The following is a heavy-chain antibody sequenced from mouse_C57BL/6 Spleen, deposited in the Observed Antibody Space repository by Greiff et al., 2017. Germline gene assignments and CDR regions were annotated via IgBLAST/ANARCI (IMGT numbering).Heavy chain of an antibody. D-gene: IGHD6-1*01. CDR1: GYTFTDYE. CDR2: IDPETGGT. V-gene: IGHV1-15*01. J-gene: IGHJ2*01. Sequence: QVQLQQSGAELVRPGASVTLSCKASGYTFTDYEMHWVKQTPVHGLEWIGAIDPETGGTAYNQKFKGKAILTADKSSSTAYMELRSLTSEDSAVYYCTREVGLYYFDYWGQGTTLTVAS. CDR3: TREVGLYYFDY.